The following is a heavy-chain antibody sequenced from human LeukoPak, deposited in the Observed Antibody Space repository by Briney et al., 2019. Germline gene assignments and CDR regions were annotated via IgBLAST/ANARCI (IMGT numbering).Heavy chain of an antibody. V-gene: IGHV1-69*13. CDR1: GGTFSSYA. CDR3: AGGEVIVVVSFDY. Sequence: VASVKVSCKASGGTFSSYAISWVRQAPGQGLEWMGGIIPIFGTANYAQKFQGRVTITADESTSTAYMELSSLRSEDTAVYYCAGGEVIVVVSFDYWGQGTLVTVSS. J-gene: IGHJ4*02. CDR2: IIPIFGTA. D-gene: IGHD3-22*01.